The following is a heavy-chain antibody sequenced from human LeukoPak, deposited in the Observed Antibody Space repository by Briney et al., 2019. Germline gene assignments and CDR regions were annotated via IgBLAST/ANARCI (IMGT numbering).Heavy chain of an antibody. V-gene: IGHV3-9*01. CDR1: GFTFDDYA. Sequence: PGRSLRLSCAASGFTFDDYAMPWVRQAPGKGLEWVSGISWNSGSIGHADSVKGRFTISRDNAKNSLYLQMNSLRAEDTALYYCAKVVGSSWYSDDYWGQGTLVTVSS. D-gene: IGHD6-13*01. CDR3: AKVVGSSWYSDDY. CDR2: ISWNSGSI. J-gene: IGHJ4*02.